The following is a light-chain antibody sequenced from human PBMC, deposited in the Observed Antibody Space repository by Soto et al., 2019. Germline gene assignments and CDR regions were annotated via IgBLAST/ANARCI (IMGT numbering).Light chain of an antibody. Sequence: QSVLTQPPSASGTPGQRVTISCSGSNSNIGSNTVSWYQQLSGTAPKSLIYSDNQRPSGVPDRISGSRSGTSASLAISGLQSDDEAEYYCAAWDDSLRGRVFGGGTKLTVL. J-gene: IGLJ2*01. CDR3: AAWDDSLRGRV. CDR2: SDN. V-gene: IGLV1-44*01. CDR1: NSNIGSNT.